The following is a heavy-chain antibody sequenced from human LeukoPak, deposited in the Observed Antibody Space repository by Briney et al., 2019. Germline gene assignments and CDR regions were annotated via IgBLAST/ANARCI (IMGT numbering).Heavy chain of an antibody. V-gene: IGHV4-39*01. CDR2: IYSGGST. J-gene: IGHJ3*02. CDR1: GGSISSSSSYY. CDR3: ARHSRSGSGGYENAFDI. Sequence: SETLSLTCTVSGGSISSSSSYYWDWIRQSPGKGLEWIGNIYSGGSTYYTPSLKSRVTISVDTSKNQFSLKLSSVAAADTAIYFCARHSRSGSGGYENAFDIWGQGTMVTVSS. D-gene: IGHD5-12*01.